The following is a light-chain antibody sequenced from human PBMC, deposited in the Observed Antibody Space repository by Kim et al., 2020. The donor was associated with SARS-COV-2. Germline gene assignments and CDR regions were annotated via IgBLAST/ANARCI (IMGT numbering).Light chain of an antibody. CDR2: AAS. CDR1: QSIRSY. V-gene: IGKV1-39*01. Sequence: DIQMTQSPSSLSASVGDRVTITCRASQSIRSYLNWYQQKPGKAPNLLIYAASSLQSGVPSRFSGSASGTDFTLTISSLQPDDFATYYCQQSYGSPLTFGQGTKVDIK. CDR3: QQSYGSPLT. J-gene: IGKJ1*01.